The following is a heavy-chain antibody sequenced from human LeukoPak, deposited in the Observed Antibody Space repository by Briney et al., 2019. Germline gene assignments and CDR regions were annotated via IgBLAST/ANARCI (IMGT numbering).Heavy chain of an antibody. CDR1: GYTFTSYY. J-gene: IGHJ4*02. D-gene: IGHD3-22*01. CDR2: INPSDGST. V-gene: IGHV1-46*01. CDR3: ARGSVGDSSGYGIADY. Sequence: ASVKVSRKASGYTFTSYYMHWVRQAPGQGLEWMGIINPSDGSTSYAQKFQGRVTMTRDTSTSTVYMELSSLRSEDTAVYYCARGSVGDSSGYGIADYWGQGTLVTVSS.